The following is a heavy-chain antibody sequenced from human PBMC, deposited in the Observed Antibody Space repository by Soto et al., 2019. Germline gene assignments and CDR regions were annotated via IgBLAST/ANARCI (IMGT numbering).Heavy chain of an antibody. Sequence: EVQLLESGGGLVQPGGSLRLSCAASGFTFSSYAMSWVRQAPGKGLEWVSAISGSGGSTYYADSVKGRFTISRDNSKNTLYXQMNSLRAEDTAVYYCARGDGRYYGMDVWGQGTTVTVSS. V-gene: IGHV3-23*01. J-gene: IGHJ6*02. CDR1: GFTFSSYA. CDR2: ISGSGGST. CDR3: ARGDGRYYGMDV.